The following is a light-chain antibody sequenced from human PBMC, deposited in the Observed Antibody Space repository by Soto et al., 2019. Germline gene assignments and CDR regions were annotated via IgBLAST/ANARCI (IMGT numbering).Light chain of an antibody. CDR3: QHHNSYSQT. CDR1: PGIRHY. CDR2: GAS. J-gene: IGKJ1*01. V-gene: IGKV1-5*01. Sequence: DIQITQSPPTLSASVRDKVTITCRARPGIRHYLAWYQQKPGKAPKLLIYGASTLQSGVPSRFSGSGSGTEFTFTISSLQPDDFGTYFCQHHNSYSQTFGQGTKVDIK.